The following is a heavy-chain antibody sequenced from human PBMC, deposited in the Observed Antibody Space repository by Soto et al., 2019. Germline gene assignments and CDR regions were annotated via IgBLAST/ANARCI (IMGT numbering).Heavy chain of an antibody. CDR1: GYSFAGYW. CDR3: AKSGERWLQHGPFDY. J-gene: IGHJ4*02. Sequence: GDSLKISCKGSGYSFAGYWITWVRQKPGKGLEWMGRIDPSDSQTYYSPSFRGHVTISVTKSITTVFLQWSSLRASDTAMYYCAKSGERWLQHGPFDYWGQGTLVTVS. CDR2: IDPSDSQT. V-gene: IGHV5-10-1*01. D-gene: IGHD5-12*01.